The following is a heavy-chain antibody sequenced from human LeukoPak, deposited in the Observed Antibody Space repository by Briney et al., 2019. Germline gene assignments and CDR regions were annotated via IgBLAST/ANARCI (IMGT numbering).Heavy chain of an antibody. V-gene: IGHV1-2*02. Sequence: ASLKVSCKASGYTFTGYYMHWVRHAPGQGLEWIGWGTPNSGDTKYAQKFQGRVTMTRDPSTSTVYMGLNSLRSDDTALYYCARETPYSSSWFDSWGQGTLVTVSS. J-gene: IGHJ5*02. CDR2: GTPNSGDT. D-gene: IGHD6-13*01. CDR3: ARETPYSSSWFDS. CDR1: GYTFTGYY.